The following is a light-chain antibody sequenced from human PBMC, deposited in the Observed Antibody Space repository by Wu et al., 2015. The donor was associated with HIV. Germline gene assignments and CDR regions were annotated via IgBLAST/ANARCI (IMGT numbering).Light chain of an antibody. V-gene: IGKV3-15*01. Sequence: EIVMTQSPATLSVSPGGRVTLSCRASQIIATNLAWYQQKPGQPPRLLIYDASTRATGFPARFSGGGSGTDFTLTISRLEPEDFAVYYCQQYGSSPLTFGGGTKVEIK. CDR2: DAS. CDR3: QQYGSSPLT. CDR1: QIIATN. J-gene: IGKJ4*01.